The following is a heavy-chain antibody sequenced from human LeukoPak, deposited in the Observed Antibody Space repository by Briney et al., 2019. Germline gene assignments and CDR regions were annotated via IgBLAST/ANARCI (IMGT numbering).Heavy chain of an antibody. CDR3: AKGIFSYYYYMDV. CDR2: INSDGSST. Sequence: GGSLRLSCAASGFTFSSYWMHWARQAPGKGLVWVSRINSDGSSTTYADSVKGRFTISRDNAKNTLYLQVNSLRAGDTAVYYCAKGIFSYYYYMDVWGKGTTVTVSS. D-gene: IGHD2-21*01. CDR1: GFTFSSYW. J-gene: IGHJ6*03. V-gene: IGHV3-74*01.